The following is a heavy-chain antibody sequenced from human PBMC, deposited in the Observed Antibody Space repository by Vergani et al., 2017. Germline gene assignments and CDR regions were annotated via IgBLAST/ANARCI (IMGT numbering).Heavy chain of an antibody. CDR2: ISGSGGST. V-gene: IGHV3-23*04. CDR3: AKGPHYCSSTSCYAYFDL. Sequence: EVQLVESGGGLVQPGRSLRLSCAASGFTFDDYAMYWVRQAPGKGLEWVSAISGSGGSTYSADSVKGRFTISRDNSKNTLYLQMNSLRAEDTAVYYCAKGPHYCSSTSCYAYFDLWGRGTLVTVSS. D-gene: IGHD2-2*01. CDR1: GFTFDDYA. J-gene: IGHJ2*01.